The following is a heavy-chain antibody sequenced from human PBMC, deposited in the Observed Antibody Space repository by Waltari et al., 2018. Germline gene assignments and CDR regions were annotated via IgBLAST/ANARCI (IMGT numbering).Heavy chain of an antibody. J-gene: IGHJ3*01. CDR2: SEAGGGS. D-gene: IGHD3-16*01. CDR1: EFIVRNNY. CDR3: ATLGAYLGAFEV. Sequence: EVQLVETGGALIHPGGSLRLSCAASEFIVRNNYMAWVRQAPGKGLEWVLGSEAGGGSDSADSVRGRFTISRDNSKNTLYREMNALRPDDTAVYYCATLGAYLGAFEVWGRGTMVTVSS. V-gene: IGHV3-53*02.